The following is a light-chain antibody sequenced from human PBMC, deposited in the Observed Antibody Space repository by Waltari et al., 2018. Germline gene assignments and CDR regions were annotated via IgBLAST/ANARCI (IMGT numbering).Light chain of an antibody. CDR3: HHYNKRPPSYT. CDR2: GAS. V-gene: IGKV3-15*01. J-gene: IGKJ2*01. Sequence: EIVMTQSPVTLSVSPGERVTLSCRASQSLRNHLAWYQQKAGQPPRPLIYGASTRAPGLPARFSGSGSGTEFALTISSLQPEDFAVYYCHHYNKRPPSYTFGQGTRLEIK. CDR1: QSLRNH.